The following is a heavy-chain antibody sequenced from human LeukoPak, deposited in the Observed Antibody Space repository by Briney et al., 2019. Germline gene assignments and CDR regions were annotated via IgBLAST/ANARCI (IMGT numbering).Heavy chain of an antibody. J-gene: IGHJ4*02. CDR2: IKQDGSEK. V-gene: IGHV3-7*01. Sequence: GGSLRFSCAASGFAFSSYWMTWVRQAPGKGLEWVANIKQDGSEKYYVDSVKGRFTISRDNAKNALYLQMNSLRAEDTAVYYCARDVYGGYFDYWGQGILVTVSS. CDR1: GFAFSSYW. CDR3: ARDVYGGYFDY. D-gene: IGHD4-23*01.